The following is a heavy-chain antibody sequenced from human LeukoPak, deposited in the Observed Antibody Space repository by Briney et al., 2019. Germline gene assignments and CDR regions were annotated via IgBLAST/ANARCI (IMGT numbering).Heavy chain of an antibody. D-gene: IGHD3-10*01. CDR3: ATVHFGSGSSYFTQSYYYYGMDV. CDR2: FDAEDGET. J-gene: IGHJ6*02. Sequence: GASVKVSCKVSGYTLTELSMHWVRQAPGKGLEWMGGFDAEDGETIYAQKFQGRVTMTEDTSTDTAYMELSSLRSEDTAVYYCATVHFGSGSSYFTQSYYYYGMDVWGQGTTVTVSS. CDR1: GYTLTELS. V-gene: IGHV1-24*01.